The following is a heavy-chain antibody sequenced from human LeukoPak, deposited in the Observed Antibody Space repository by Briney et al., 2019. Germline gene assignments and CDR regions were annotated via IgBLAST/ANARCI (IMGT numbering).Heavy chain of an antibody. CDR3: ARGRSGSYGFFDY. CDR2: IDSDGSRI. Sequence: HAGGSLRLSCEGSGFTFSTSWMHWVRQAPGKGLVWVSRIDSDGSRITYADSVKGRFTISRDNAKNTVYLQMNSLRAEDTAVYYCARGRSGSYGFFDYWSLGNLVTVSS. CDR1: GFTFSTSW. D-gene: IGHD3-10*01. V-gene: IGHV3-74*03. J-gene: IGHJ4*02.